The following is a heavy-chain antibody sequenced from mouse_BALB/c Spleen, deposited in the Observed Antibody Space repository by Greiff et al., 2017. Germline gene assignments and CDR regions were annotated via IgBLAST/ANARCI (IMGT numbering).Heavy chain of an antibody. J-gene: IGHJ4*01. Sequence: EVKLVESGGGLVKPGGSLKLSCAASGFTFSDYYMYWVRQTPEKRLEWVATISDGGSYTYYPDSVKGRFTISRDNAKNNLYLQMSSLKSEDTAMYYCARDDGYYVYYAMDYWGQGTSVTVSS. D-gene: IGHD2-3*01. V-gene: IGHV5-4*02. CDR2: ISDGGSYT. CDR1: GFTFSDYY. CDR3: ARDDGYYVYYAMDY.